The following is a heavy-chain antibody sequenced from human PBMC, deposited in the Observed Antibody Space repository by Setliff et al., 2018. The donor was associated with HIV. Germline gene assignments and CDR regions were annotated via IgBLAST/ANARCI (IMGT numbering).Heavy chain of an antibody. CDR1: GYSIRSGYYW. D-gene: IGHD2-15*01. V-gene: IGHV2-5*02. J-gene: IGHJ4*02. Sequence: TLSLTCAVSGYSIRSGYYWGWIRQPPGKALDWLALIYWDDDWRYRPSLKSRLTITKDNSKNQVVLTMTNMDPVDTATYYCAHGYCSGGSCYHAYWSQGTLVTSPQ. CDR3: AHGYCSGGSCYHAY. CDR2: IYWDDDW.